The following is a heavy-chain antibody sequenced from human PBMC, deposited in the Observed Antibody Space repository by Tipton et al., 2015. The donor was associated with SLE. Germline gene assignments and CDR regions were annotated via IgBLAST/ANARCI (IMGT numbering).Heavy chain of an antibody. Sequence: TLSLTCTVSGGSLSSGDYSWSWVRQPPGKGLEWIGHIFHSGSAYYNPSLKSRVTMSVDRSRNQFSLRLTSMTAADTALYYCARSQYCSSTSCGSFDYWGQGTLVTVSS. CDR3: ARSQYCSSTSCGSFDY. J-gene: IGHJ4*02. CDR1: GGSLSSGDYS. V-gene: IGHV4-30-2*01. D-gene: IGHD2-2*01. CDR2: IFHSGSA.